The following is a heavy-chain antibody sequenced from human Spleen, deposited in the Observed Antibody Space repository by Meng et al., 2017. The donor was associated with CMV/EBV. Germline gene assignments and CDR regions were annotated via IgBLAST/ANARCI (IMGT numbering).Heavy chain of an antibody. Sequence: SVKVSCKASGGTFSSYTISWVRQAPGQGLEWMGRIIPILGVTNFAQKFHGRVTITADKETNTAYMEVSSLTSADTAVYYCARGQELAPATYESWGQGTLVTVSS. CDR3: ARGQELAPATYES. D-gene: IGHD3-22*01. CDR2: IIPILGVT. V-gene: IGHV1-69*02. J-gene: IGHJ4*02. CDR1: GGTFSSYT.